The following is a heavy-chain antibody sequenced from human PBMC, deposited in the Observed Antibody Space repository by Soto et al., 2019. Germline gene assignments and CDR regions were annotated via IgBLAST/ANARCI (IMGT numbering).Heavy chain of an antibody. V-gene: IGHV1-69*06. CDR2: IIPIFGTA. Sequence: GASVKVSCKASGGTFSSYAISWVRQAPGQGLEWMGGIIPIFGTANYAQKFQGRVTITADKSTSTAYMELSSLRSEDTAVYYCAREELPRLDAFDIWGQGTMVTV. CDR1: GGTFSSYA. CDR3: AREELPRLDAFDI. J-gene: IGHJ3*02. D-gene: IGHD1-26*01.